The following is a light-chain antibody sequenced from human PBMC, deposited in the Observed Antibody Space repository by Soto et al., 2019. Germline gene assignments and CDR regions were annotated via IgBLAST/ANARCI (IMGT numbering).Light chain of an antibody. V-gene: IGLV1-40*01. J-gene: IGLJ1*01. CDR3: QSYDSSLSGFV. Sequence: QSVLTQPPSVSGAPGQRVTISCTGSSSNIGAGYDVHWYQQLPGTAPKLLVYTNSNRPSGVPDRFSGSKSGTSASLAITGLQAEDEADYYSQSYDSSLSGFVFGTGTKLTVL. CDR2: TNS. CDR1: SSNIGAGYD.